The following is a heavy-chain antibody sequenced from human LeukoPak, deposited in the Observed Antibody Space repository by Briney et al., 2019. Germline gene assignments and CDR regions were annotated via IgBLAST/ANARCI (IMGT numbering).Heavy chain of an antibody. J-gene: IGHJ4*02. Sequence: SETLSLTCTVSGGSISSSSYYWGWIRQPPGKGLEWLGGIYYSGSTYYNPSLKSRVTISVDTSKNQFSLKLSSVTAADTAVYYCARHATYYYDSSDYYGPSDYWGQGTLVTVSS. CDR2: IYYSGST. CDR3: ARHATYYYDSSDYYGPSDY. D-gene: IGHD3-22*01. CDR1: GGSISSSSYY. V-gene: IGHV4-39*01.